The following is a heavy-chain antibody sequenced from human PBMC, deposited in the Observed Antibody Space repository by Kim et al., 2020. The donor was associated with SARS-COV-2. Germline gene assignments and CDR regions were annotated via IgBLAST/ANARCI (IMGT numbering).Heavy chain of an antibody. CDR2: ISGSSDNT. V-gene: IGHV3-23*01. D-gene: IGHD1-26*01. J-gene: IGHJ4*01. Sequence: GGSLRLSCAASGFTFSDYAMSWVRQAPGKGLEWVSAISGSSDNTYHADSVKCRFTISRDNSKNTLYLQMNSLRAEDTAVYFCAKRDDSGPYPYYFDHWG. CDR3: AKRDDSGPYPYYFDH. CDR1: GFTFSDYA.